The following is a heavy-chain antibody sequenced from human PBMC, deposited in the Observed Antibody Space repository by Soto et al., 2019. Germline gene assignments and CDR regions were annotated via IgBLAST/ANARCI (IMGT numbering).Heavy chain of an antibody. Sequence: ETLSLTCAVYGGSFSGYYWSWIRQPPGKGLEWIGEINHSGSTNYNPSLKSRVTISVDTSKNQFSLKLSSVTAADTAVYYCARGGFGYSSSRAPRDYWGQGTMVTVSS. J-gene: IGHJ4*02. CDR3: ARGGFGYSSSRAPRDY. V-gene: IGHV4-34*01. D-gene: IGHD6-6*01. CDR1: GGSFSGYY. CDR2: INHSGST.